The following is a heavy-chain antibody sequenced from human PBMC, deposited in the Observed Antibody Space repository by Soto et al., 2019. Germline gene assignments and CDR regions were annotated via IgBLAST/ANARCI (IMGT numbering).Heavy chain of an antibody. CDR2: IGTAGDT. V-gene: IGHV3-13*01. CDR3: ARARLLLYYMDV. CDR1: GFPFRSSD. D-gene: IGHD2-15*01. Sequence: GGSLRLSCAAYGFPFRSSDMHWVRQATGKGLEWVSAIGTAGDTYYPGSVKGRFTISRENAKNSLYLQMNSLRAGDTAVYYCARARLLLYYMDVWGKGT. J-gene: IGHJ6*03.